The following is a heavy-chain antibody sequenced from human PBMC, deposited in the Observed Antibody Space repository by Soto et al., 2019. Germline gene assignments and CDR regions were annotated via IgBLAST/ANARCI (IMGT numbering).Heavy chain of an antibody. V-gene: IGHV1-58*01. J-gene: IGHJ3*02. CDR1: GFTFTSSA. CDR3: EAPISTNYGGNGLDI. CDR2: IVVGSGNT. Sequence: SVKVSCKASGFTFTSSAVQWVRQARGQRLEWIGWIVVGSGNTKYAQKFQERVTITRDMSTSTAYIELSSLRSEDTAVYYCEAPISTNYGGNGLDIWGQGTIVTVSS. D-gene: IGHD4-17*01.